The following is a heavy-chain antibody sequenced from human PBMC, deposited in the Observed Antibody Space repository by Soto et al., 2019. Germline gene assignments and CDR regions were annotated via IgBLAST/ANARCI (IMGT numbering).Heavy chain of an antibody. D-gene: IGHD2-15*01. CDR1: GFTFSSSA. Sequence: EVQLLESGGGLVQPGGSLRLSCAASGFTFSSSAMNWVRQAPGKGLEWVSRISGSGGTTLYADSVKGRFTISRDNSKNALYRQTSSLRAEDAAVYYCASALLSWSGGSCYSGSDYWGKGITVTVPS. CDR3: ASALLSWSGGSCYSGSDY. V-gene: IGHV3-23*01. CDR2: ISGSGGTT. J-gene: IGHJ4*02.